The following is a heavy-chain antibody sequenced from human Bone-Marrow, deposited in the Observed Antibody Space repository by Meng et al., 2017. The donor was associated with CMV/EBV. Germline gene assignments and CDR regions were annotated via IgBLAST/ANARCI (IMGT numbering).Heavy chain of an antibody. V-gene: IGHV1-2*06. CDR1: GYTFADYY. CDR2: INPNSGDT. CDR3: ARVAVLRFLEWLLSPFDY. J-gene: IGHJ4*02. D-gene: IGHD3-3*01. Sequence: ASVKVSCKASGYTFADYYIHWVRQAPGQGLEWMGRINPNSGDTHYVQKFQGRVTMTGDTSISTAYMELSRLRSDDTAVYYCARVAVLRFLEWLLSPFDYWGQGTLVTVSS.